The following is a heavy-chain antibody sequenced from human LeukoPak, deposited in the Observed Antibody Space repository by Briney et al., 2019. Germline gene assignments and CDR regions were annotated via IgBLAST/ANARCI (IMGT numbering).Heavy chain of an antibody. CDR2: IYSGETT. V-gene: IGHV3-53*01. CDR1: GFSVSNNY. D-gene: IGHD2-21*01. J-gene: IGHJ6*02. Sequence: GGSLRLSCAASGFSVSNNYMNWVRQAPGKGLEWVSVIYSGETTYYADSVKGRFTISRDNSKNTLFLQMNSLRAEDSAIYYCAKRLRGISIDYFYYYGMDVWGRGTPVTVSS. CDR3: AKRLRGISIDYFYYYGMDV.